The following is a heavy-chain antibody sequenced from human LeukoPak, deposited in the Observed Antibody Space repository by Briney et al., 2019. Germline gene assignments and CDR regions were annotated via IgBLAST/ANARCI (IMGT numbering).Heavy chain of an antibody. V-gene: IGHV4-34*01. CDR3: ARVRGSGWYFWFDP. CDR2: INHSGST. Sequence: SETLSLTCAVYGGSFSGHYWSWIRQPPGKGLEWIGEINHSGSTNYNPSLKSRVTISVDTSKNQFSLKLSSVTAADTAVYYCARVRGSGWYFWFDPWGQGTLVTVSS. D-gene: IGHD6-19*01. CDR1: GGSFSGHY. J-gene: IGHJ5*02.